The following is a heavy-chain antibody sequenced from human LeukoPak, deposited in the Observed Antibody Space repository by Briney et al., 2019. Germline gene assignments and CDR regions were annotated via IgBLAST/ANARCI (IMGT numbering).Heavy chain of an antibody. Sequence: GKSLRLSCAASGFRFSNYGMHWVRQAPGKGLGWVAAIWYGGVNKYYADSVKGRFTISRDMPNNTLYLQMNSLRAEDTAVYYCAREGIVATLDYWGQGTLVTAS. J-gene: IGHJ4*02. D-gene: IGHD5-12*01. CDR2: IWYGGVNK. CDR3: AREGIVATLDY. V-gene: IGHV3-33*01. CDR1: GFRFSNYG.